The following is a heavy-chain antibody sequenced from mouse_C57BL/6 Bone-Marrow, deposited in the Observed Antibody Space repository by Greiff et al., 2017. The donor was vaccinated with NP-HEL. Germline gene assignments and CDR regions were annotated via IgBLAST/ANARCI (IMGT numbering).Heavy chain of an antibody. V-gene: IGHV5-12*01. J-gene: IGHJ4*01. CDR1: GFTFSDYY. Sequence: DVKLVESGGGLVQPGGSLKLSCAASGFTFSDYYMYWVRQTPEKRLEWVAYISNGGGSTYYPDTVKGRFTISRDNAKNTLYLQMSRLKSEDTAMYYCARIYYDLHYYAMDYWGQGTSVTVSS. CDR3: ARIYYDLHYYAMDY. CDR2: ISNGGGST. D-gene: IGHD2-4*01.